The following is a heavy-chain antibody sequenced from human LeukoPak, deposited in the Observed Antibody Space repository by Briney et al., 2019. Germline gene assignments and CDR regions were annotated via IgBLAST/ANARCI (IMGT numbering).Heavy chain of an antibody. V-gene: IGHV1-8*01. CDR2: MNPNSGNT. CDR1: GYGFTSFE. J-gene: IGHJ5*02. D-gene: IGHD2-2*01. CDR3: ARGGFPAAT. Sequence: ASVKVSCKASGYGFTSFEINWVRQATGQGLEWMGWMNPNSGNTGYAQKFQGRVTMTRDTSISTAYMELYSLRSEDTAVYYCARGGFPAATWGQGTLVTVSP.